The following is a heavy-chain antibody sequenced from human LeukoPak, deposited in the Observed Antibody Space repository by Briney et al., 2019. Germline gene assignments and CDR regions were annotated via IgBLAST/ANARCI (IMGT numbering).Heavy chain of an antibody. V-gene: IGHV4-39*01. Sequence: SETLSLTCTVSGGSISSSSYYWGWIRQPPGKGLEWIGSIYYSGSTYYNPSLKSRVTISVDTSKNQFSLKLCSVTAADTAVYYCAVVVAPYYFDYWGQGTLVTVSS. CDR2: IYYSGST. CDR3: AVVVAPYYFDY. J-gene: IGHJ4*02. CDR1: GGSISSSSYY. D-gene: IGHD3-22*01.